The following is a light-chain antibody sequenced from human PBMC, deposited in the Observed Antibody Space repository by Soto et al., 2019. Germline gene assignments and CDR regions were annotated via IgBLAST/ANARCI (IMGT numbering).Light chain of an antibody. J-gene: IGKJ3*01. CDR1: QGISSY. Sequence: AIRMTQSPSSFSASTGDRVTITCRAIQGISSYLAWYQQKPGKAPKLLIYAASTLQSGVPSRFSGSGSGTDYTLTISCLQSEDFATYYYQQYYSYAFTFGPGTKVDIK. CDR2: AAS. V-gene: IGKV1-8*01. CDR3: QQYYSYAFT.